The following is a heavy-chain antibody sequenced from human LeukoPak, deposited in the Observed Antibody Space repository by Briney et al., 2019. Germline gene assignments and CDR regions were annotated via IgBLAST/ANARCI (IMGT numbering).Heavy chain of an antibody. CDR1: GYTFTSYD. Sequence: ASVKVSCKASGYTFTSYDINWVRQATGQGLEWMGWMNPNSGNTGYAQKFQGRVTMTRNTSISTAYMALTSLRSEDTAVYYCARVSRHLGYSSSGWFDPWGQGTLVTVSS. CDR3: ARVSRHLGYSSSGWFDP. J-gene: IGHJ5*02. D-gene: IGHD6-13*01. V-gene: IGHV1-8*01. CDR2: MNPNSGNT.